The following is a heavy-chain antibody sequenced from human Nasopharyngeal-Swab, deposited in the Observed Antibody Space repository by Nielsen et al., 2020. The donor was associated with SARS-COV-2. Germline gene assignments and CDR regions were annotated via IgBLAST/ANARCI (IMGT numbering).Heavy chain of an antibody. CDR1: GGSISSSSYY. V-gene: IGHV4-39*01. Sequence: SETLSLTCTVSGGSISSSSYYWGWIRQPPGKGLEWIGSIYYSGSTYYNPSLKSRVTISVDTSKNQFSLKLSSVTAADTAVYYCASQWAFGVVIRPDNWFDPWGRGTLVTVSS. D-gene: IGHD3-3*01. J-gene: IGHJ5*02. CDR2: IYYSGST. CDR3: ASQWAFGVVIRPDNWFDP.